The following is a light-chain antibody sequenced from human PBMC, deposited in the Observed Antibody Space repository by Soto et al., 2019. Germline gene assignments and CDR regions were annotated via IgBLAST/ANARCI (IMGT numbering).Light chain of an antibody. Sequence: EIVLTQSPGTLSLSPGERATLSCRASQSISIIFLAWYQQKPGQAPRLVFYGASGRATGIPDRFSGSGSGTDFTLTISRLEPEDFAVYYCQQRSNWPPFTFGQGTRLEIK. J-gene: IGKJ5*01. CDR1: QSISIIF. CDR2: GAS. CDR3: QQRSNWPPFT. V-gene: IGKV3D-20*02.